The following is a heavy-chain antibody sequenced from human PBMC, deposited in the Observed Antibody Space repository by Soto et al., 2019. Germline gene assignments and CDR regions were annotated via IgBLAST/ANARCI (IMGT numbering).Heavy chain of an antibody. V-gene: IGHV4-39*01. D-gene: IGHD6-13*01. CDR1: GGSISSSSYY. CDR2: IYYSGST. CDR3: ARLPSSWDSSSWYDWFDP. J-gene: IGHJ5*02. Sequence: SETLSLTCTVSGGSISSSSYYWGWIRQPPGKGLEWIGSIYYSGSTYYNPSLKSRVTISVDTSKNQFSLKLSSVTAADTAVYYCARLPSSWDSSSWYDWFDPWGQGTLVTVSS.